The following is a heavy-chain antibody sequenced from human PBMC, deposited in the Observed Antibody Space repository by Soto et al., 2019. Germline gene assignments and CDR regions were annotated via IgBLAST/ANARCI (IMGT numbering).Heavy chain of an antibody. CDR2: ISSSSSTI. V-gene: IGHV3-48*01. D-gene: IGHD2-2*01. CDR1: GFTFSSYS. J-gene: IGHJ4*02. Sequence: EVQLVESGGGLVQPWGSLILSCAASGFTFSSYSMNWVRQAPGKGLEWDSYISSSSSTIYYADSVKGRFTISRDNAKNSLYLQMNSLRAEDTAVYYCARGGGYDHYWGQGTLVTVSS. CDR3: ARGGGYDHY.